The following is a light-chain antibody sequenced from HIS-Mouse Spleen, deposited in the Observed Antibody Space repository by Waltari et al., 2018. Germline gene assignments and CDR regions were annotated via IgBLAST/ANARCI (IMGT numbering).Light chain of an antibody. CDR2: WAS. Sequence: TQSPAFMSATPGDKVNISCKASQDIDDDMNWYQQKPGQPPKLLIYWASTRESGVPDRFSGSGSGTDFTLTISSLQAEDVAVYYCQQYYSTPYTFGQGTKLEIK. CDR1: QDIDDDMN. J-gene: IGKJ2*01. CDR3: QQYYSTPYT. V-gene: IGKV4-1*01.